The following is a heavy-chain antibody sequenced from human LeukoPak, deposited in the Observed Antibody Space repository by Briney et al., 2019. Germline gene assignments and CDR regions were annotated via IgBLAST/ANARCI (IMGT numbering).Heavy chain of an antibody. V-gene: IGHV3-30*04. J-gene: IGHJ6*04. CDR3: ARDQGSGIYYYGMDV. Sequence: GSLRLSCAASGFTFSSYAMHWVRQAPGKGLEWVAVISYDGSNKYYADSVKGRFTISRDNSKNTLYLQMNGLRAEDTAVYYCARDQGSGIYYYGMDVWGKGTTVTVSS. CDR2: ISYDGSNK. CDR1: GFTFSSYA. D-gene: IGHD3-10*01.